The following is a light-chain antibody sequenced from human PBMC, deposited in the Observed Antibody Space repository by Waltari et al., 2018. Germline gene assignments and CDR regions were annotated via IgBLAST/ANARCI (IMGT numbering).Light chain of an antibody. CDR2: DAS. J-gene: IGKJ4*01. V-gene: IGKV3-11*01. Sequence: EIVLTQSPATLSLSPGERATLSCRTSQSVGTYLVWYQQKPGQAPRLLIYDASNRATGIPARFSGSGSGTDFTLTISYLEPEDFAVYYCHQRSDWPLTFGVGTKVEIK. CDR3: HQRSDWPLT. CDR1: QSVGTY.